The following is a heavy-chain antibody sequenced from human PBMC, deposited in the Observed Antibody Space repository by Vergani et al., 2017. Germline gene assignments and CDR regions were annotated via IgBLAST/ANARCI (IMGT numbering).Heavy chain of an antibody. CDR3: ARRAYSYDVFDF. V-gene: IGHV5-51*01. J-gene: IGHJ4*02. CDR2: IFPGDSNP. D-gene: IGHD5-18*01. CDR1: GYRFSDYW. Sequence: EVPLLQSGAAVKKPGESLKISCKASGYRFSDYWIGWVRQMPGKGLEWMGNIFPGDSNPRYNPSIQGRVTISADKSTSTAYLQWSSLKAPDTAIYYCARRAYSYDVFDFWGQGTQVTVSS.